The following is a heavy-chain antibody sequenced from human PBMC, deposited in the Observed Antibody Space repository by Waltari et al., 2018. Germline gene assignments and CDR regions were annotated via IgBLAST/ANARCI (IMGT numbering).Heavy chain of an antibody. V-gene: IGHV4-39*01. CDR2: FYYSGRT. CDR3: ARPGRVGGGSLMGLDY. D-gene: IGHD2-15*01. J-gene: IGHJ4*02. Sequence: QLQLQESGPGLVKPSETLSLTCSVSGGSIRGTSYYWGWIRQPPGKGLEWIGSFYYSGRTYHNPSLKSRITISVDTSKNQFSLQLSSVTAADTAMYYCARPGRVGGGSLMGLDYWGQGTLVTVSS. CDR1: GGSIRGTSYY.